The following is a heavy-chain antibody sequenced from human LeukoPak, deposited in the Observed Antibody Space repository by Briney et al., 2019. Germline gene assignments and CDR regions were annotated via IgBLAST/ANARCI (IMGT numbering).Heavy chain of an antibody. CDR3: ARVRPGSSGSYYRTS. V-gene: IGHV3-11*04. Sequence: GGSLRLSCVGAGFPFSDFHMSWIRQAPGKGLEWVSYITSGGGFKYYADSVKGRFSISRDDSKNSVFLQMNSLRVEDTAVYSCARVRPGSSGSYYRTSWGQGTLVTVSS. D-gene: IGHD3-22*01. J-gene: IGHJ4*02. CDR1: GFPFSDFH. CDR2: ITSGGGFK.